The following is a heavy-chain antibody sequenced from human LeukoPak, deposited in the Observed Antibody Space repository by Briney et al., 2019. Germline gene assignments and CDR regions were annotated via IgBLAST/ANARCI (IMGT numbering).Heavy chain of an antibody. V-gene: IGHV3-48*01. Sequence: PGGSLRLSCVASGFTFSSYGMNWVRQAPGKGLEWVSYISSSSSTIYYADSVKGRFTISRDNVKNSVYLQMNSLRAEDTGVYYCARALLGYSGYGTVDCWGQGTLVTASS. CDR3: ARALLGYSGYGTVDC. CDR2: ISSSSSTI. J-gene: IGHJ4*02. D-gene: IGHD5-12*01. CDR1: GFTFSSYG.